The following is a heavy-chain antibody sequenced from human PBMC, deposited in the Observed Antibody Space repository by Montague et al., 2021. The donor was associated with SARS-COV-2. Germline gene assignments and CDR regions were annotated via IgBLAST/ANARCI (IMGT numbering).Heavy chain of an antibody. J-gene: IGHJ3*01. CDR2: VSFGGDLT. CDR3: AKDVVVTAIGPQGAFDV. CDR1: GFTFSSYA. V-gene: IGHV3-23*01. D-gene: IGHD2-21*02. Sequence: SLRLSCAASGFTFSSYAMTWVRQAPGKGLEWVSAVSFGGDLTYTAESVKGRFTISRDNSKNTLYLQMDSLRADDTAVYFCAKDVVVTAIGPQGAFDVWGQGTMVTVSP.